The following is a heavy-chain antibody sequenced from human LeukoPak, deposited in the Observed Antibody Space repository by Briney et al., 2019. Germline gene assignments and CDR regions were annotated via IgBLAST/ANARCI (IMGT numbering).Heavy chain of an antibody. J-gene: IGHJ4*02. Sequence: SGSLSDTSTDPGGSISSDNWSWSRQPAGAGLGWIGRIYTSGSTNYNPSLKSRVTMSVDTSKNQFSLKRSSVTAADTAVYYCARATDLDPGDYFDYWGQGTLVTVSS. CDR1: GGSISSDN. V-gene: IGHV4-4*07. CDR3: ARATDLDPGDYFDY. D-gene: IGHD3-10*01. CDR2: IYTSGST.